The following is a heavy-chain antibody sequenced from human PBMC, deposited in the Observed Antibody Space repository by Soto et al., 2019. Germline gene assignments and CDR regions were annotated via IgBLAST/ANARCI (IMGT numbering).Heavy chain of an antibody. CDR2: INSDGSST. CDR1: GFTFSSYW. V-gene: IGHV3-74*01. J-gene: IGHJ6*02. Sequence: PGGSLRLSCAASGFTFSSYWMHWVRQAPGKGLVWVSRINSDGSSTSYADSVKGRFTISRDNAKNTLYLQMNSLRAEDTAVYYCARAGNWNPIRNYYYGMDVWGQGTTVTVSS. D-gene: IGHD1-20*01. CDR3: ARAGNWNPIRNYYYGMDV.